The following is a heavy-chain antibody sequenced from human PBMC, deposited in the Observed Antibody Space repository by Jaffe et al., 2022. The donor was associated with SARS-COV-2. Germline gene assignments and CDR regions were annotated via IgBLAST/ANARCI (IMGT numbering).Heavy chain of an antibody. CDR1: GGSISSTTYY. CDR3: ARHYNKYSFRPPGAFDI. D-gene: IGHD3-10*01. CDR2: IDYSGNT. Sequence: QLQLQESGPGLVKPSETLSLTCSLSGGSISSTTYYWGWIRQPPGKGLEWIGNIDYSGNTYSNPSLKSRVIISVDTSKNQLSLNLSSVTAADTAVYYCARHYNKYSFRPPGAFDIWGQGTMVSVSA. J-gene: IGHJ3*02. V-gene: IGHV4-39*01.